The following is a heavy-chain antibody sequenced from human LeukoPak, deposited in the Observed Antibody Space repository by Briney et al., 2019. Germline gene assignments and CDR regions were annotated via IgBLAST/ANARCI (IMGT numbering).Heavy chain of an antibody. CDR3: ARLDSSGYYYFDY. V-gene: IGHV4-59*08. CDR2: IYYSGST. J-gene: IGHJ4*02. CDR1: GGSITSYY. Sequence: SETLSLTCTVSGGSITSYYWSWIRQPPEKGLEWIGYIYYSGSTDYNPSLKGRVTISVATSKTQFSLKLTSVTAADTAVYYCARLDSSGYYYFDYWGQGTLVTVSS. D-gene: IGHD6-19*01.